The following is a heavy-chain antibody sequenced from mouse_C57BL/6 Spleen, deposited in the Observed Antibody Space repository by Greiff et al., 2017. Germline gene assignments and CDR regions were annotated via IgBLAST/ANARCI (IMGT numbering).Heavy chain of an antibody. V-gene: IGHV1-64*01. CDR3: ARADYGSITAWFAY. CDR2: IHPNSGST. Sequence: VQLQQPGAELVKPGASVKLSCKASGYTFTSYWMHWVKQRPGQGLEWIGMIHPNSGSTNYNEKFKSKATLTVDKSSSTAYMQLSSLTSEDSAVYYCARADYGSITAWFAYWGQGTLVTVSA. D-gene: IGHD1-1*01. J-gene: IGHJ3*01. CDR1: GYTFTSYW.